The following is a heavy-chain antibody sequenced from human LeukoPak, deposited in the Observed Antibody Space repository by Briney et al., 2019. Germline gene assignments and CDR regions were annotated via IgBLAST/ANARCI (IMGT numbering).Heavy chain of an antibody. CDR1: GFTFNSYG. D-gene: IGHD3-10*01. V-gene: IGHV3-33*01. CDR2: IWYDGSNK. CDR3: ARALMVSYYGMDV. J-gene: IGHJ6*04. Sequence: PGRSLRLSCAASGFTFNSYGMHWVRQAPGKGLEWVAVIWYDGSNKYYADSVKGRFTISRDNSKNTLYLQMNSLRAEDTAVYYCARALMVSYYGMDVWGKGTTVTVSS.